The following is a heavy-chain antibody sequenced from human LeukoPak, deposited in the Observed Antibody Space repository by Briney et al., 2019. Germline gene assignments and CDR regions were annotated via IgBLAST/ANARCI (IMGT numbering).Heavy chain of an antibody. J-gene: IGHJ5*02. D-gene: IGHD1-26*01. CDR1: GYTFTSYA. CDR2: INAGNGNT. V-gene: IGHV1-3*01. CDR3: ARVSSGSLLNWFDP. Sequence: ASVTVSCKASGYTFTSYAMHWVRQAPGQRLEWMGWINAGNGNTKYSQKFQGRVTITRDTSASTAYMELSSLRSEDTAVYYCARVSSGSLLNWFDPWGQGTLVTVSS.